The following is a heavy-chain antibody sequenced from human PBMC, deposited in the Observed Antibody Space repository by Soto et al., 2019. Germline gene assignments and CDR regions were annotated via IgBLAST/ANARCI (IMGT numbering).Heavy chain of an antibody. CDR3: ARVHYSSSWYN. Sequence: ASVKVSCKASGYTFTAYYIHWVRQAPGQGLEWMGWINPNGGGTNYARRFQGRVTMTRDTSLSTAYMELTRLRSDDTAIYYRARVHYSSSWYNWGHGTLVTVSS. D-gene: IGHD6-13*01. J-gene: IGHJ4*01. CDR2: INPNGGGT. CDR1: GYTFTAYY. V-gene: IGHV1-2*02.